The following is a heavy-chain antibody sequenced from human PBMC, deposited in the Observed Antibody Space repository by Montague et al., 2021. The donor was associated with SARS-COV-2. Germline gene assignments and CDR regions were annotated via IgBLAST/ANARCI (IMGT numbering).Heavy chain of an antibody. CDR2: ISYNGST. Sequence: SETLSLTCAVYGGSFTTYFWSWIRQPPGQGLELIGHISYNGSTSYNPSLNSRVTISIDTPKNHFSLELTSVTAADTAIYFCAGGPKEYYFDFWGQGTPVSVSS. V-gene: IGHV4-34*01. CDR3: AGGPKEYYFDF. D-gene: IGHD6-6*01. CDR1: GGSFTTYF. J-gene: IGHJ4*02.